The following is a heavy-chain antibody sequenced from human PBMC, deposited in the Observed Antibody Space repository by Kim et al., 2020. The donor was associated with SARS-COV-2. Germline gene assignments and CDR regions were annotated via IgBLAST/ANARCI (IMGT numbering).Heavy chain of an antibody. V-gene: IGHV4-39*01. Sequence: YYNPALKSRVTISVDTSKNQCSLRLNSVTAADMAVYYCARQGYSSSWFFDYWGQGTLVTVSS. D-gene: IGHD6-13*01. J-gene: IGHJ4*02. CDR3: ARQGYSSSWFFDY.